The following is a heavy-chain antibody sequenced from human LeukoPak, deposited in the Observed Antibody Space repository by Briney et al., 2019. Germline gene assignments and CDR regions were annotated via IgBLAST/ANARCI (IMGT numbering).Heavy chain of an antibody. CDR1: GGTFSSYA. D-gene: IGHD2-2*02. CDR3: ARGDCSSTSCYTFDY. V-gene: IGHV1-69*05. J-gene: IGHJ4*02. CDR2: IIPIFGTA. Sequence: ASVKVSCKASGGTFSSYAISWVRQAPGQGLEWMGRIIPIFGTANYAQKFQGRVTITTDESTSTAYMELSSLRSEDTAVYYCARGDCSSTSCYTFDYWGQGTLVTVSS.